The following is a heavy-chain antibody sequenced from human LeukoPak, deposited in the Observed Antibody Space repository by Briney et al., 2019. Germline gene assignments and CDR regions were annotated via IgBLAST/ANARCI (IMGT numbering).Heavy chain of an antibody. V-gene: IGHV1-46*01. J-gene: IGHJ6*02. CDR2: INPSGGNT. CDR3: AREGLQAGYYYGMDV. Sequence: ASVKVSCKASGYTFTSYYMHWVRQAPGQGLEWMGIINPSGGNTSYAQKFQGRVTMTRDTSTSTVYMELSSLRSEDTAVYYCAREGLQAGYYYGMDVWGQGTTVTVSS. D-gene: IGHD4-11*01. CDR1: GYTFTSYY.